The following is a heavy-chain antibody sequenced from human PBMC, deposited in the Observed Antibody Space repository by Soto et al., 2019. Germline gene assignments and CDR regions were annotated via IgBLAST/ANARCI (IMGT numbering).Heavy chain of an antibody. V-gene: IGHV1-2*04. Sequence: GASVKVSCKASGYTFTSYYMHWVRQAPGQGLEWMGWINPNSGGTNYAQKFQGWVTMTRDTSISTAYMELSRLRSDDTAVYYCARDTNQGWYLARNNWFDPWGQGTLVTVSS. CDR3: ARDTNQGWYLARNNWFDP. CDR2: INPNSGGT. CDR1: GYTFTSYY. J-gene: IGHJ5*02. D-gene: IGHD6-19*01.